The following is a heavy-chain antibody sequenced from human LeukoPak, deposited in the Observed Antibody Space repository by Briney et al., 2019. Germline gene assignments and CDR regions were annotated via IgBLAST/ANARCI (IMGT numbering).Heavy chain of an antibody. CDR1: GGTFSSYA. J-gene: IGHJ4*02. V-gene: IGHV3-23*01. D-gene: IGHD6-13*01. Sequence: SCKASGGTFSSYAMSWVRQAPGKGLEWVSAIRGSGGSTYYADSVKGRFTISRDNSKNTLYLQMNSLRAEDTAVYYCAKESDSSSPDYWGQGTLVTVSS. CDR3: AKESDSSSPDY. CDR2: IRGSGGST.